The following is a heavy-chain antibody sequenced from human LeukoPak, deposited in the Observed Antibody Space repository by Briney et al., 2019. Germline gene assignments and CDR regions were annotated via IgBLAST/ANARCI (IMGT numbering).Heavy chain of an antibody. V-gene: IGHV3-21*01. Sequence: TGGSLRLSCAASGFTFSNYGMNWVRQAPGKGLEWVSSISSSSSYIYYADSVKGRFTISRDNAKNSLYLQMSSLKAEDTAVYSCARDLSRGLFDYWGQGTLVTVSS. CDR2: ISSSSSYI. J-gene: IGHJ4*02. CDR1: GFTFSNYG. CDR3: ARDLSRGLFDY. D-gene: IGHD2-15*01.